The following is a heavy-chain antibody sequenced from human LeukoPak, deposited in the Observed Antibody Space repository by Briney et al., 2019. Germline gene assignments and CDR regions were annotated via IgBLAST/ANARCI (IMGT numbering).Heavy chain of an antibody. CDR3: ARVPVGRGAFDI. J-gene: IGHJ3*02. D-gene: IGHD3-10*01. CDR2: IYYSGST. V-gene: IGHV4-34*09. Sequence: TLSLTCAVYGGSFSGYYWSWIRQPPGKGLEWIGYIYYSGSTYYNPSLKSRVTISVDTSRNQFSLKLSSVTAADTAVYYCARVPVGRGAFDIWGQGTMVTVSS. CDR1: GGSFSGYY.